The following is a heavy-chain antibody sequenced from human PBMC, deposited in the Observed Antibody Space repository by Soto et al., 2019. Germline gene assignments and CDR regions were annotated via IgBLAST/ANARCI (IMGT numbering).Heavy chain of an antibody. Sequence: GSLRLSCSASGFTFGIYAMIWVRQAPGKGLEWVGFIRSEPYGGTTENAASVKGRFTISRDDSKSIAYLQMNSLKTEDTALYYCTRRPGNLDAFDICGQGPMVTV. CDR3: TRRPGNLDAFDI. CDR1: GFTFGIYA. CDR2: IRSEPYGGTT. D-gene: IGHD1-1*01. J-gene: IGHJ3*02. V-gene: IGHV3-49*04.